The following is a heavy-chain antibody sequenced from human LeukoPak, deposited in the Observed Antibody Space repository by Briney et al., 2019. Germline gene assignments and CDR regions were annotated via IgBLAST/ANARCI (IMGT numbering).Heavy chain of an antibody. CDR3: AREFYYDFWSGYLRSYYYYYMDV. J-gene: IGHJ6*03. D-gene: IGHD3-3*01. V-gene: IGHV3-48*01. Sequence: PGGSLRLSCAASGFTFSSYSMNWVRQAPGKGLEGVSYISSSSSTIYYADSVKGRFTISRDNAKNSLYLQMNSLRAEDTAVYYCAREFYYDFWSGYLRSYYYYYMDVWGKGTTVTVSS. CDR1: GFTFSSYS. CDR2: ISSSSSTI.